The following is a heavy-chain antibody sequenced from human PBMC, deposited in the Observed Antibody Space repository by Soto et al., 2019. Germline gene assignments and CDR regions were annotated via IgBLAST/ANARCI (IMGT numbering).Heavy chain of an antibody. CDR1: GDSITSSYW. CDR3: SRPGPFTAAGHY. Sequence: QIQLQESGPGLVQPSGTLSLTCAVSGDSITSSYWSWLRQPPGKGLEWIADIHHSGVTNYNPSLKSRVIISLDRSKNQFSLQLNSMTDADTAVYYCSRPGPFTAAGHYWGQGTLVTVSS. CDR2: IHHSGVT. D-gene: IGHD6-13*01. J-gene: IGHJ4*02. V-gene: IGHV4-4*02.